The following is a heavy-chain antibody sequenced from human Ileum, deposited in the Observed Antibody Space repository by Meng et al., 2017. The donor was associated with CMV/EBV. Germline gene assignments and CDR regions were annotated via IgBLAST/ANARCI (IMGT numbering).Heavy chain of an antibody. Sequence: VALQESGPGLVKPSETLSRTCTVSGGSVNNYYGSWIRQSAGKGLEWIGRFYSSDTYNYHPSLDSRVTMSLDTSKNQFSLNLRSVTAADTATYYCARGPGASTREGFDYWGLGTLVTVSS. V-gene: IGHV4-4*07. D-gene: IGHD1-26*01. CDR3: ARGPGASTREGFDY. CDR1: GGSVNNYY. CDR2: FYSSDTY. J-gene: IGHJ4*02.